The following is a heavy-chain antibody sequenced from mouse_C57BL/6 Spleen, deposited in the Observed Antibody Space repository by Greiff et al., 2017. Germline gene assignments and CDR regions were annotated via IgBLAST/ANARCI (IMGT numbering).Heavy chain of an antibody. CDR2: IDPSDSYT. CDR3: AREVVYCDV. Sequence: QVQLQQPGAELVKPGASVKLSCKASGYTFTSYWMQWVKQRPGQGLEWIGEIDPSDSYTNYNQKFKGKATLTVDTSSSTAYMQLSSLTSEDSAVYYCAREVVYCDVWGTGTTVTVSS. V-gene: IGHV1-50*01. J-gene: IGHJ1*03. D-gene: IGHD1-1*01. CDR1: GYTFTSYW.